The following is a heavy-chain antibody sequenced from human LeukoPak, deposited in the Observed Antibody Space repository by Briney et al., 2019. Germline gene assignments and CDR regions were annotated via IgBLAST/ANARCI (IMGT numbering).Heavy chain of an antibody. J-gene: IGHJ6*04. CDR2: VCAHNGNT. CDR1: GYTFTSYG. D-gene: IGHD6-13*01. Sequence: ASVKVSSKASGYTFTSYGISWVRQAPGQGLEWMGWVCAHNGNTTSTQQPQGRVPITTDTSTSTAYMELRSLRSDDTAVYFCARDTDTLSSSDVWGEGTTVTVSS. CDR3: ARDTDTLSSSDV. V-gene: IGHV1-18*01.